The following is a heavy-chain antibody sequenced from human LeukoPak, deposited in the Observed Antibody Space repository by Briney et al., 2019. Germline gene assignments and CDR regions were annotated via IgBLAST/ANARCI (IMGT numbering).Heavy chain of an antibody. CDR3: ARVDSINWYDSRGYFDY. CDR1: GGSLSSYY. J-gene: IGHJ4*02. V-gene: IGHV4-59*01. D-gene: IGHD6-13*01. CDR2: IYYSGST. Sequence: SETLSLTCTVSGGSLSSYYWSWIRQPPGKGLEWIGYIYYSGSTNYNPSLKSRVTISVDTSKNQFSLKLSSVTAADTAVYYCARVDSINWYDSRGYFDYWGQGTLVTVSS.